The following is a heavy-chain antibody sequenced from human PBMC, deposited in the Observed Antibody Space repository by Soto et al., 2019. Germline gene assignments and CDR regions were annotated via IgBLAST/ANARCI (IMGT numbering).Heavy chain of an antibody. Sequence: GGSLRLSCAVSGFNLRNYEMNWVRQVPGKGLEWISKISGSNNNIYYADSVQGRFTISRDNANNVLFLQMNSLRAEDTATYHCATEELCGADCYFFTHWGQGTLVTVSS. J-gene: IGHJ4*02. D-gene: IGHD2-21*02. V-gene: IGHV3-48*03. CDR3: ATEELCGADCYFFTH. CDR1: GFNLRNYE. CDR2: ISGSNNNI.